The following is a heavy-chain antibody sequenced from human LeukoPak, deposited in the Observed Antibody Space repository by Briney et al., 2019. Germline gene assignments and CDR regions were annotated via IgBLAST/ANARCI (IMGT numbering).Heavy chain of an antibody. CDR3: ARQESGGNSLWHFDL. J-gene: IGHJ2*01. CDR1: GGSIDSYY. V-gene: IGHV4-59*08. CDR2: IYYSGTT. Sequence: PSETLSLTCTVSGGSIDSYYWSWIRQPPGKGLEWIRYIYYSGTTNYNPSLTSRVTISVDTSKNQFSLKLTSVTAADTAVYYCARQESGGNSLWHFDLWGRGTLVTVSS. D-gene: IGHD4-23*01.